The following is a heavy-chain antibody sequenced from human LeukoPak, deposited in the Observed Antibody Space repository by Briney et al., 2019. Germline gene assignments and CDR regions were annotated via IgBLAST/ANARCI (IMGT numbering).Heavy chain of an antibody. CDR1: GFTFSSYA. Sequence: PGGSLRLSCAASGFTFSSYAMSWVRQAPGKGLEWVSAISGSGGSTYYADSVKGRFTISRDNSKNTLYLQMNSLRAEDTAVYYCAKEAGLRYFDWSFYFDYWGQGTLVTVSS. CDR2: ISGSGGST. CDR3: AKEAGLRYFDWSFYFDY. V-gene: IGHV3-23*01. J-gene: IGHJ4*02. D-gene: IGHD3-9*01.